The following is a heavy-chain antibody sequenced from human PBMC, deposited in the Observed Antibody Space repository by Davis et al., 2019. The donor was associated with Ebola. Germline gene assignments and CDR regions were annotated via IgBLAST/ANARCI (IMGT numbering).Heavy chain of an antibody. CDR1: GFTFSSYA. Sequence: GESLKISCAASGFTFSSYAMSWVRQAPGKGLEWVSAISGSGGSTYYADSAKGRFTISRDDAKNTLYLQMNSLRAEDTAVYYCARGGYYGSGTYRPAFNIWGQGTMVTVSS. CDR2: ISGSGGST. V-gene: IGHV3-23*01. J-gene: IGHJ3*02. D-gene: IGHD3-10*01. CDR3: ARGGYYGSGTYRPAFNI.